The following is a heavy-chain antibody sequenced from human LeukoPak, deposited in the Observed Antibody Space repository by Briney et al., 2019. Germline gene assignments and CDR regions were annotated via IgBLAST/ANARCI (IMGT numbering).Heavy chain of an antibody. V-gene: IGHV5-51*01. CDR1: GYSFTYYW. D-gene: IGHD1-1*01. CDR2: IYPADSDT. Sequence: GESLKISCKGSGYSFTYYWIGWVRQMPGKGLEWMGIIYPADSDTRYSPSFQGQVTISADKSTSTAYLQWSSLKASDTAMYYCARRLDYWYFDLWGRGTLVTVSS. CDR3: ARRLDYWYFDL. J-gene: IGHJ2*01.